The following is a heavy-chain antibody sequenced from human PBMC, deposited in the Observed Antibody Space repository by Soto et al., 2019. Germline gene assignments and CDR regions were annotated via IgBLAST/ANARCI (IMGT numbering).Heavy chain of an antibody. CDR3: AKWGFGPAAYYYYFGMDV. CDR2: ISGSGGST. Sequence: EVQLLESGGGLVQPGGSLRLSCAASGFTFSSYAMSWVRQAPGKGLEWVSAISGSGGSTYYADSVKGRFTISRNNSKNTLYLQMNSLGAEDTAVYYCAKWGFGPAAYYYYFGMDVWGPGTTVTVSS. CDR1: GFTFSSYA. D-gene: IGHD2-2*01. V-gene: IGHV3-23*01. J-gene: IGHJ6*02.